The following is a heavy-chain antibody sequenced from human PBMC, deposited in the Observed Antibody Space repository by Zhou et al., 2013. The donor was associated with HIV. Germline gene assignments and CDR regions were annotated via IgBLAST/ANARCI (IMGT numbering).Heavy chain of an antibody. J-gene: IGHJ3*02. CDR3: ARKGKGAEAFDI. CDR2: IYTSGST. V-gene: IGHV4-61*09. Sequence: QVQLQESGPGLVKPSQTLSLTCTVSGDSISSGSYYWSWIRQPAGKGLEWIGHIYTSGSTNYNPSLKSRVTISVDTSKNQFSLKLSSVTAADTAVYYCARKGKGAEAFDIWGQGTMVTVSS. CDR1: GDSISSGSYY.